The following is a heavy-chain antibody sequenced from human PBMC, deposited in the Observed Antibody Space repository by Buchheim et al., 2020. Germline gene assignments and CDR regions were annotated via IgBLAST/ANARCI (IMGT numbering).Heavy chain of an antibody. D-gene: IGHD5-12*01. Sequence: QVQLVESGGGVVQPRRSLRLSCAASGFTFSSYGMHWVRQVPGKGLEWVAVMWHDGSNKYYADSVRGRFTISRDNSKNTLYLQMSSLRAEDTAVYYCARDGVATTNYGMDVWGQGTT. CDR3: ARDGVATTNYGMDV. V-gene: IGHV3-33*01. J-gene: IGHJ6*02. CDR2: MWHDGSNK. CDR1: GFTFSSYG.